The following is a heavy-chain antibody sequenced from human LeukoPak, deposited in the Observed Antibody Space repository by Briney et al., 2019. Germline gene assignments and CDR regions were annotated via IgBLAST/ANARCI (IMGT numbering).Heavy chain of an antibody. CDR1: GFTVSSSA. V-gene: IGHV3-30*18. CDR2: LSFDGNDK. CDR3: AKGRWDNSGWFFDY. J-gene: IGHJ4*02. Sequence: PGGSLRLSCAASGFTVSSSAMHWVRQAPGKGLEWVAALSFDGNDKYYGDSVKGRFTISRDTSKNTLDLQINSLRPEDTAVYYWAKGRWDNSGWFFDYWGQGTLVTVSS. D-gene: IGHD6-19*01.